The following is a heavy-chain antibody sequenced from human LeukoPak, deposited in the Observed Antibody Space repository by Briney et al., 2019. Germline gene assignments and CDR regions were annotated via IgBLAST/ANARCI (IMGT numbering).Heavy chain of an antibody. J-gene: IGHJ4*02. CDR1: GGSFSGYY. CDR2: INHSGST. D-gene: IGHD3-22*01. V-gene: IGHV4-34*01. Sequence: PSETLSLTCAVYGGSFSGYYWSSIRQPPGKGLEWIGEINHSGSTNYNPSLKSRVTISVDTSKNQFSLKLISVTAADTAVYYCARVADDSSGYYYGPFDYWGQGTLVTVSS. CDR3: ARVADDSSGYYYGPFDY.